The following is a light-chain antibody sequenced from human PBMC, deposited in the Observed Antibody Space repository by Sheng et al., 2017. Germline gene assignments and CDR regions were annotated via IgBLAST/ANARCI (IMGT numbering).Light chain of an antibody. V-gene: IGKV3-20*01. CDR2: EAA. CDR1: QTITSNY. Sequence: EIVLTQSPGTLSLSPGDRATLSCRASQTITSNYLAWYQQRPGQAPRLLIYEAAIRATGIPDRFSGGGSGTDFTLTISSLQPEDIATYYCQQYDNLALAFGGGTRVEI. CDR3: QQYDNLALA. J-gene: IGKJ4*01.